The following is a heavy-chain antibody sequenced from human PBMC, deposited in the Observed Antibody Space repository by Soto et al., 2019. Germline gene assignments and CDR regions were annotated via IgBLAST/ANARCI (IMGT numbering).Heavy chain of an antibody. CDR1: CYSFSNYG. J-gene: IGHJ6*02. D-gene: IGHD3-16*01. CDR3: AREGEMPYYYYGLDV. Sequence: TSVKVTCENSCYSFSNYGRSWVRQAPGQGLEWMGWISADNGHTNCTQKFQGRVTMTTDTSTSTVYLDLRSLRSDDTAVYYCAREGEMPYYYYGLDVWGQGTTVTVSS. CDR2: ISADNGHT. V-gene: IGHV1-18*01.